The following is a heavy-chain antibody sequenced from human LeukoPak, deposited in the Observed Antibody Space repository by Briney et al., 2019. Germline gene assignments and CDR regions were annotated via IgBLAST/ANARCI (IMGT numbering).Heavy chain of an antibody. CDR1: GGTFSSYA. CDR3: ARGVGGYDFYYPFDY. J-gene: IGHJ4*02. D-gene: IGHD5-12*01. CDR2: IIPIFGTA. Sequence: AASVKVSCKASGGTFSSYAISWVRQAPGQGLEWMGGIIPIFGTANYAQKFQGRVTITTDESTSTAYMELSSLRSEDTAVYYCARGVGGYDFYYPFDYWGQGTLVTVSS. V-gene: IGHV1-69*05.